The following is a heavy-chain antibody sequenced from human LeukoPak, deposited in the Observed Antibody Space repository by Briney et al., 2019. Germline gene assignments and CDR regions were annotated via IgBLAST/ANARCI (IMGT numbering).Heavy chain of an antibody. CDR3: AREDDWNYEDY. CDR1: GFTFSSYW. D-gene: IGHD1-7*01. J-gene: IGHJ4*02. CDR2: IKQDGSEK. Sequence: GGSLRLSCAASGFTFSSYWMSWVRQAPGKGLEWVANIKQDGSEKYYVDSVKGRFTISRDNAKNSLYLQMNSLGAEDTAIYYCAREDDWNYEDYWGQGTLVTVSS. V-gene: IGHV3-7*01.